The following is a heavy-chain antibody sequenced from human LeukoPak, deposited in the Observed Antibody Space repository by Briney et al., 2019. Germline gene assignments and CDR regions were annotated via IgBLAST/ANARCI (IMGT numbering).Heavy chain of an antibody. V-gene: IGHV4-59*08. J-gene: IGHJ1*01. CDR3: ARHDVAGATTDYFQH. D-gene: IGHD1-26*01. Sequence: SETLSLTCTVSGGSISSYYWSWIRQPPGKGPEWIGYIYYSGSTRYNPSLKSRVTISVDTSKNQISLKLGSVTAADTAVYYCARHDVAGATTDYFQHWGQGTLVTVPS. CDR1: GGSISSYY. CDR2: IYYSGST.